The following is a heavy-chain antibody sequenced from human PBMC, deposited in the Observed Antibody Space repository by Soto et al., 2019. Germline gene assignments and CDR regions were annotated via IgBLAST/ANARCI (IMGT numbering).Heavy chain of an antibody. CDR2: IYHSGST. V-gene: IGHV4-30-2*01. CDR3: AKGDFGEGYFDL. Sequence: SETLSLTCTVSGGSISSGGYYWSWIRQHPGKGLEWIGYIYHSGSTYYNPSLKSRVIISLDSSKNQFSLKLTSVTAADTAVYFCAKGDFGEGYFDLWGRGTLVTVSS. J-gene: IGHJ2*01. D-gene: IGHD4-17*01. CDR1: GGSISSGGYY.